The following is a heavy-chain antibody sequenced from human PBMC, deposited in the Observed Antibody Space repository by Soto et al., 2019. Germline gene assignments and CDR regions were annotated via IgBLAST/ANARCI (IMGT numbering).Heavy chain of an antibody. CDR1: GGSFSGYY. CDR3: ARVRSNRLLTPAMVRYYYYYYMDV. CDR2: INHSGST. V-gene: IGHV4-34*01. Sequence: SETLSLTCAVYGGSFSGYYGSWIRQPPGKGLEWIGEINHSGSTNYNPSLKSRVTISVDTSKNQFSLKLSSVTAADTAVYYCARVRSNRLLTPAMVRYYYYYYMDVWGKGTTVTVSS. D-gene: IGHD5-18*01. J-gene: IGHJ6*03.